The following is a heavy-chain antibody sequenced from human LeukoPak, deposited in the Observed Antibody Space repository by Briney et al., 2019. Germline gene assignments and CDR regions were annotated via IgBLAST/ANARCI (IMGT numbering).Heavy chain of an antibody. V-gene: IGHV1-3*01. Sequence: ASVKVSCKASGYTFTNYAMHWVRQAPGQRLEWMGWINAGNGNTKYSQKFQGRVTITRDTSANTAYMELSSLRSEDTAAYYCARGLVWFGELSPLGYWGQGTLVTVSS. CDR2: INAGNGNT. CDR3: ARGLVWFGELSPLGY. CDR1: GYTFTNYA. D-gene: IGHD3-10*01. J-gene: IGHJ4*02.